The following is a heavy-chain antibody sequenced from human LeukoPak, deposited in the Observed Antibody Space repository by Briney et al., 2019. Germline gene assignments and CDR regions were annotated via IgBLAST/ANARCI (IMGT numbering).Heavy chain of an antibody. CDR1: GFTFSAYA. J-gene: IGHJ4*02. V-gene: IGHV3-23*01. CDR3: AKEKQRNFDY. Sequence: GGSLRLSCAASGFTFSAYAMSWVRQAPGKGLEWVSAISGSGGRTYYADSVKGRFTISRDSSKNTLYPQMNSLRAEDTAVYYCAKEKQRNFDYWGQGTLVTVSS. CDR2: ISGSGGRT.